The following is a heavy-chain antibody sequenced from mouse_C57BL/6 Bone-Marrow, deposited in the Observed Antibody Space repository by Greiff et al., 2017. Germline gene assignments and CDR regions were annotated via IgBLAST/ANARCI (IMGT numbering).Heavy chain of an antibody. D-gene: IGHD2-2*01. CDR2: IDPSDSYT. Sequence: QVQLKQPGAELVRPGTSVKLSCKASGYTFTSYWMHWVKQRPGQGLEWIGVIDPSDSYTNYNQKFKGKATLTVDTSSSTAYMQRSSLTSEDSAVYYCAPLLWLRRGFAYWGQGTLVTVSA. J-gene: IGHJ3*01. CDR3: APLLWLRRGFAY. CDR1: GYTFTSYW. V-gene: IGHV1-59*01.